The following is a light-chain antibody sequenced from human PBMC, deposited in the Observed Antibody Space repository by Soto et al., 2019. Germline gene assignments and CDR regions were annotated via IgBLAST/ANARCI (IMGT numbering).Light chain of an antibody. V-gene: IGKV3-20*01. Sequence: DMVLTQSLGSASLSPGVGASLSCVASPSVNRRYLAWYQQKAGQAPRLLIYGASSRATGIPDRFSGSGSGTDFTLTISRLEPEDFAVYYCQQYGSTPRTFGQGTKVDIK. J-gene: IGKJ1*01. CDR1: PSVNRRY. CDR3: QQYGSTPRT. CDR2: GAS.